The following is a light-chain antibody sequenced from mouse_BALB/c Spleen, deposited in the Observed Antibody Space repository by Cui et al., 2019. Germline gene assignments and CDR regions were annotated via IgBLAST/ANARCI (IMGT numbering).Light chain of an antibody. J-gene: IGKJ2*01. CDR3: QQYYSYHT. CDR2: WAS. Sequence: DIVMSQSPSSLAVSVGEKVTMSCKSSQSRLYSSNQKNYLAWYQQKPGQSPKLLIYWASTRESGVPDRITGSGSGKDFTHTISSVKAEDRAVYYCQQYYSYHTFGGGTKLEIK. CDR1: QSRLYSSNQKNY. V-gene: IGKV8-30*01.